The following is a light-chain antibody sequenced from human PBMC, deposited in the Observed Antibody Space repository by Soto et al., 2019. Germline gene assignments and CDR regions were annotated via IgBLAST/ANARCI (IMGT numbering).Light chain of an antibody. CDR1: LSVGSY. Sequence: EIVLTQSPATLSLSPGDRATLSCRAGLSVGSYLAWYQQKPGQAPRFLIYDASNRATGIPARFSGSGSGTDFTLTISSLEPEDCAVYYCQQRSHWPPTFGGGTKVEIK. CDR2: DAS. CDR3: QQRSHWPPT. J-gene: IGKJ4*01. V-gene: IGKV3-11*01.